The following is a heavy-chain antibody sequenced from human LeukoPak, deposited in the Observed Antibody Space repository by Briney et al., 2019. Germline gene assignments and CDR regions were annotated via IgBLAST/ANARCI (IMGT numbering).Heavy chain of an antibody. CDR2: IPSDGRRR. D-gene: IGHD3-3*01. V-gene: IGHV3-30*02. CDR3: ARDMVRGDDSGYYPFDY. Sequence: PGGSLRLSCAASGFIFSDYGVHWVRQPPGKGLEWLAFIPSDGRRRYYADSVKGRLTVSRDNSRNTLYLQMDSLRPGDTAVYYCARDMVRGDDSGYYPFDYWGQGTLVIVSS. J-gene: IGHJ4*02. CDR1: GFIFSDYG.